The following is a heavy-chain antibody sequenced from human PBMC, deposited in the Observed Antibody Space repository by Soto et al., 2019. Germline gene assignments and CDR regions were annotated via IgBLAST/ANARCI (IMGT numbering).Heavy chain of an antibody. J-gene: IGHJ6*02. CDR3: VQSRCGGDCLQSYSSHSYYGLDV. CDR1: GFSFSSIGEG. CDR2: IYWDDDK. Sequence: QITLKESGPTLVKPTQTLTLTCTFPGFSFSSIGEGVGWIRQPPGKALEWLALIYWDDDKRYSPSLKSRLTITKDTSKHQVVLTMTNMDPVDTATYYCVQSRCGGDCLQSYSSHSYYGLDVWGQWTTVTVSS. D-gene: IGHD2-21*02. V-gene: IGHV2-5*02.